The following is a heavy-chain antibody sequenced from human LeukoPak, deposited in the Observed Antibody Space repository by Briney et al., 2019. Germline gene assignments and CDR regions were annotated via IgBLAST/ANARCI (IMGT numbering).Heavy chain of an antibody. D-gene: IGHD3-22*01. CDR3: TSNHDSSGYLPDS. CDR2: IRSKVYGETI. J-gene: IGHJ4*02. V-gene: IGHV3-49*03. CDR1: GFTFGDYA. Sequence: GGSLRLSCTASGFTFGDYAMSWFRQAPGKGLEWVSFIRSKVYGETIEYAASVEGRFTISRDDSKSIAYLQMNSLKTEDTAVYYRTSNHDSSGYLPDSWGQGTLVTVSS.